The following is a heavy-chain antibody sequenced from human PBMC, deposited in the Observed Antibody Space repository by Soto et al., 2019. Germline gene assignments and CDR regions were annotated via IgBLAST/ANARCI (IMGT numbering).Heavy chain of an antibody. J-gene: IGHJ5*02. CDR2: MNPGSGDT. CDR3: ARMESFGSLNWFDP. Sequence: SSEKVSSEATGYTFTNPDVSRVRQATGQGLEWMGWMNPGSGDTGYAQKFQGRVTMTRDISIATAYMELNSLTSEDTAIYYCARMESFGSLNWFDPWGQGSLVTVSS. V-gene: IGHV1-8*01. D-gene: IGHD5-18*01. CDR1: GYTFTNPD.